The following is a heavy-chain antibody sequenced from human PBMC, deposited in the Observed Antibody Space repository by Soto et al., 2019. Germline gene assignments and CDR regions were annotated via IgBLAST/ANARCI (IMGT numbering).Heavy chain of an antibody. D-gene: IGHD1-26*01. J-gene: IGHJ4*02. Sequence: GGPLRLSCVASGFTFSGCWMTWVRQAPGRGLECVATIKEDGSEKYYVDSVKGRFTISRDNAKNSLYLQMDSLRVEDTAVYYCARWEYFDYWGQGTMVTVSS. CDR3: ARWEYFDY. CDR2: IKEDGSEK. CDR1: GFTFSGCW. V-gene: IGHV3-7*05.